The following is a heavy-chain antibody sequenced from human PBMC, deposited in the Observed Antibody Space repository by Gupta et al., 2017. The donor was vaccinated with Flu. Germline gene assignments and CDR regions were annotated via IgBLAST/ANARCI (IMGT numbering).Heavy chain of an antibody. CDR1: EFNFDAYA. Sequence: EVQLVESGGHLVQPGRSLRLSCTPSEFNFDAYAMSWFRQGPGKGLEWVGFIRSKGYGGTAEYAASGKGRFTISRDDSQRIAYLQMNSLKTEDTAVYFCTREPNYYDSRSFYLEALDIWGPGTKVTVSS. CDR3: TREPNYYDSRSFYLEALDI. D-gene: IGHD3-22*01. CDR2: IRSKGYGGTA. V-gene: IGHV3-49*03. J-gene: IGHJ3*02.